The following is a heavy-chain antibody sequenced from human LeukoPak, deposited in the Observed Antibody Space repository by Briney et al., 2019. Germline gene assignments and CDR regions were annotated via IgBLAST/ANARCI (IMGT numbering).Heavy chain of an antibody. CDR2: INPNSGGT. V-gene: IGHV1-2*02. CDR1: GYTFTGYY. CDR3: ARDIGGITYYYGSGSYWPPRSGWFDP. D-gene: IGHD3-10*01. J-gene: IGHJ5*02. Sequence: RASVKVSCKASGYTFTGYYMHWVRQAPGQGLEWMGWINPNSGGTNYAQKFQGRVTMTRDTSISTAYMELSRLRSDDTAVYYCARDIGGITYYYGSGSYWPPRSGWFDPWGQGTLVTVSS.